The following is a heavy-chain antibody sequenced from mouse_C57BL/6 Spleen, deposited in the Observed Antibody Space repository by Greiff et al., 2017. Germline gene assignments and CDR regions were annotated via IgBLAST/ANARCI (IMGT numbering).Heavy chain of an antibody. D-gene: IGHD1-1*01. V-gene: IGHV1-18*01. CDR1: GYTFTDYN. CDR2: INPNNGGT. Sequence: EVQLQQSGPELVKPGASVKIPCKASGYTFTDYNMDWVKQSHGKSLEWIGDINPNNGGTIYNQKFKGKATLTVDKSSSTAYMELRSLTSEDTAVYYGARAIYYYGSSYAMDYWGQGTSVTVSS. CDR3: ARAIYYYGSSYAMDY. J-gene: IGHJ4*01.